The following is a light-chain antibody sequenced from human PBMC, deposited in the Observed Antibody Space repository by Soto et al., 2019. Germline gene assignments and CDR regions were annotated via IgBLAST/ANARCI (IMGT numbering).Light chain of an antibody. V-gene: IGKV1-33*01. CDR1: QSISNY. CDR2: GAS. CDR3: QQYDGLPT. J-gene: IGKJ1*01. Sequence: DIHMTHSPSTLSASVGDRVTITCRASQSISNYLNWYQQKPGKAPQVLIYGASNLGTGVQSRFSGSGSGTDFTFSISSLQPEDVATYYCQQYDGLPTFGQGTKGDIK.